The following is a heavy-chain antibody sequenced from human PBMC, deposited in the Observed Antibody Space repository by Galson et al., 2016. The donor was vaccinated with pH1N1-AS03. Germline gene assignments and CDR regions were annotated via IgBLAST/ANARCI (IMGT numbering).Heavy chain of an antibody. Sequence: PALVKPPQTLTLTCTLSGFSHSASGVAVAWIRQPPGKALEWLALIYWDDDKRYSPSLRDKLTITKDSSTNQVVLTMTNMDPVDTATYYRAHRHGGNSHHFGYWGRGTLVTVSS. J-gene: IGHJ4*02. V-gene: IGHV2-5*02. CDR1: GFSHSASGVA. CDR3: AHRHGGNSHHFGY. D-gene: IGHD4-23*01. CDR2: IYWDDDK.